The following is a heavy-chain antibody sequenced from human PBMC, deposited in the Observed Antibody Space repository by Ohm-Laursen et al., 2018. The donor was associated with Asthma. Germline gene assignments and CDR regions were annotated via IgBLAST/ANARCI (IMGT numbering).Heavy chain of an antibody. V-gene: IGHV3-23*01. Sequence: GSLRLSCSASGFTFSSYAMSWVRQAPGKGLEWVSAISGSGGSTYYADSVKGRFTISRDNSKNTLYLQMNSLRAEDTAVYYCAKAGGSGSYYSYVYYYGMDVWGQGTTVTVSS. J-gene: IGHJ6*02. CDR1: GFTFSSYA. CDR3: AKAGGSGSYYSYVYYYGMDV. D-gene: IGHD3-10*01. CDR2: ISGSGGST.